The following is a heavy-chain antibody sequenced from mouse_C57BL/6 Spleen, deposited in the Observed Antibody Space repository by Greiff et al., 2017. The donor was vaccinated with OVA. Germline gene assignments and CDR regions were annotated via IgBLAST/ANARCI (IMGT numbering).Heavy chain of an antibody. CDR1: GYTFTDYE. Sequence: SGAELVRPGASVTLSCKASGYTFTDYEMHWVKQTPVHGLEWIGAIDPETGGTAYNQKFKGKDILTADKSSSTAYMELRSLTSEDSAVYYCTRSPSKGDFDVWGTGTTVTVSS. CDR3: TRSPSKGDFDV. J-gene: IGHJ1*03. V-gene: IGHV1-15*01. D-gene: IGHD1-3*01. CDR2: IDPETGGT.